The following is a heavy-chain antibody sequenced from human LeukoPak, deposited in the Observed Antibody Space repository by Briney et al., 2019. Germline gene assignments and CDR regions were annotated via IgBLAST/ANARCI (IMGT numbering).Heavy chain of an antibody. V-gene: IGHV3-23*01. CDR2: ITDSDSGT. CDR1: GFTFRSYP. D-gene: IGHD6-13*01. CDR3: AKAYGYSSSWTSNYYFYGLDV. J-gene: IGHJ6*02. Sequence: QPGGSLRLSCAASGFTFRSYPMSWVRQAPGKGLEWVSAITDSDSGTYYADSVKGRFTISRDNSKNTLYLQMNSLRAEDTAVYYCAKAYGYSSSWTSNYYFYGLDVWGQGTTVTVSS.